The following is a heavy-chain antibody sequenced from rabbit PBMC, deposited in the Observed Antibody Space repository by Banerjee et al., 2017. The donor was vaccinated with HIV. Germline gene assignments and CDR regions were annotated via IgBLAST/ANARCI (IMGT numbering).Heavy chain of an antibody. CDR2: IDTDSGST. V-gene: IGHV1S45*01. Sequence: QEQLEESGGDLVKPGASLTLTCTASGFTLSNYYMCWVRQAPGKGLEWIGCIDTDSGSTYYASWAKGRFTGSKTSSTTVTLQMTTLTAADTATYFCARGGGGGYGLNLWGPGTLVTVS. J-gene: IGHJ4*01. CDR1: GFTLSNYY. D-gene: IGHD2-1*01. CDR3: ARGGGGGYGLNL.